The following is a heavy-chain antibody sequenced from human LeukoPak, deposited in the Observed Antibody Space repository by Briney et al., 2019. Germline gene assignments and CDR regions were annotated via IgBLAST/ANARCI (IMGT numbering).Heavy chain of an antibody. CDR2: INQSGST. Sequence: SETLSLTCAVYGGSFSGYYWSWIRQPPGKGLEWIGEINQSGSTSYNPSLKSRVTISVDTSKNQFSLKLSSVTAADTAIYYCARAVSGRFDYWGQGTLVTVSS. D-gene: IGHD6-19*01. CDR3: ARAVSGRFDY. CDR1: GGSFSGYY. J-gene: IGHJ4*02. V-gene: IGHV4-34*01.